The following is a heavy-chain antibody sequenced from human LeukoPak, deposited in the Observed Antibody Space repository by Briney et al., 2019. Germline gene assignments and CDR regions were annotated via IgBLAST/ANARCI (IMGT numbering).Heavy chain of an antibody. CDR3: ARGIASVGDPDDLMWFGP. CDR1: GYTFTSYG. CDR2: INPDTGAT. Sequence: GASVKVSCKASGYTFTSYGISWVRQAPGQGPEWMGWINPDTGATHYSQKFQGRVTMTRDTSISTAYMELTSLRSDDTAVYYCARGIASVGDPDDLMWFGPWGQGTLATVSS. J-gene: IGHJ5*02. D-gene: IGHD1-26*01. V-gene: IGHV1-2*02.